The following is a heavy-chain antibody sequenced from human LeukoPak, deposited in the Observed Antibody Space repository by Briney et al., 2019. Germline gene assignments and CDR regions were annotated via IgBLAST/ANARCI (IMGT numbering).Heavy chain of an antibody. J-gene: IGHJ3*02. CDR3: ARVFWEKDGFIGAFDI. CDR1: GFTVSGNY. Sequence: PGGSLRLSCAASGFTVSGNYMSWVRQAPGKGLEWVSIIYSGDSTYYADSVKGRLTISRDNSKNTLYLQMNSLRAEDTAVYYCARVFWEKDGFIGAFDIWGQGTMVTVSS. CDR2: IYSGDST. D-gene: IGHD3-3*01. V-gene: IGHV3-66*01.